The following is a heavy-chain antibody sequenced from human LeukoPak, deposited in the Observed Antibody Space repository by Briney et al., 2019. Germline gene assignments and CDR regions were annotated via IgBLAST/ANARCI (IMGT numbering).Heavy chain of an antibody. CDR2: IIPIFGTA. CDR3: ARVGYCSGGSCYGQNYYYGMDV. J-gene: IGHJ6*02. V-gene: IGHV1-69*06. Sequence: SVKVSCKASGGTFSSYAISWVRQAPGQGLEWMGGIIPIFGTANYAQKFQGRVTITADKSTSTAYMELSSLRSEDTAVYYCARVGYCSGGSCYGQNYYYGMDVWGQGTTVTVSS. D-gene: IGHD2-15*01. CDR1: GGTFSSYA.